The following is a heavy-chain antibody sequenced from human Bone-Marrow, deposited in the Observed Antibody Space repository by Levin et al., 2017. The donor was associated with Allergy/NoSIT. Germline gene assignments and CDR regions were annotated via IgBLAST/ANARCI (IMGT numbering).Heavy chain of an antibody. CDR2: INNDGTST. Sequence: TSETLSLTCAASGFTFSSYWMHWVRQAPGKGLEWVSRINNDGTSTRDADSVKGRFTISRDNAKNTLYLQMNSLRVEDTAVYYCVRAYPHGGHSDWGQGNLVTFSS. CDR3: VRAYPHGGHSD. CDR1: GFTFSSYW. V-gene: IGHV3-74*01. D-gene: IGHD4-23*01. J-gene: IGHJ4*02.